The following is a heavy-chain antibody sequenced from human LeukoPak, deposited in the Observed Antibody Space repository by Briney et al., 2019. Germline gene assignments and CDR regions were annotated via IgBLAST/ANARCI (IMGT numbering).Heavy chain of an antibody. CDR3: ARGLNRITIFGVVPRIRFDY. D-gene: IGHD3-3*01. CDR1: GYTFTSYD. J-gene: IGHJ4*02. Sequence: ASVKVSCKASGYTFTSYDINWVRQATGQGLEWMGWMNPNSGNTGYAQKFQDRVTMTRNTSISTAYMELSSLRSEDTAVYYCARGLNRITIFGVVPRIRFDYWGQGTLVTVSS. V-gene: IGHV1-8*01. CDR2: MNPNSGNT.